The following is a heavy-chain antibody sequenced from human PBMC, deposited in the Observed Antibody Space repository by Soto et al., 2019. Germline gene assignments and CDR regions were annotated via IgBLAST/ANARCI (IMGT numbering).Heavy chain of an antibody. J-gene: IGHJ6*02. CDR2: IIPIFGTA. V-gene: IGHV1-69*12. CDR3: ARAGGSGSYYPDYYYGMDV. D-gene: IGHD3-10*01. Sequence: QVQLVQSGAEVKKPGSSVKVSCKASGGTFSSYAISWVRQAPGPGLEWMGGIIPIFGTANYAQKFQGRVTITADESTSTAYMELSSLRSEDTAVYYCARAGGSGSYYPDYYYGMDVWGQGTTVTVSS. CDR1: GGTFSSYA.